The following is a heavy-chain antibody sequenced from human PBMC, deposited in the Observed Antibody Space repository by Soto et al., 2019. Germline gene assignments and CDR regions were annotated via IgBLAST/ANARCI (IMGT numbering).Heavy chain of an antibody. D-gene: IGHD5-18*01. J-gene: IGHJ6*02. Sequence: PGGSLRLSCAASGFTFSSYSMNWVRQAPGKGLEWVSSISSSSSYIYYADSVKGRFTISRDNAKNSLYLQMNSLRAEDTAVYYCAREKRGYSRQEYGMDVWGQGTTVTVYS. V-gene: IGHV3-21*01. CDR2: ISSSSSYI. CDR3: AREKRGYSRQEYGMDV. CDR1: GFTFSSYS.